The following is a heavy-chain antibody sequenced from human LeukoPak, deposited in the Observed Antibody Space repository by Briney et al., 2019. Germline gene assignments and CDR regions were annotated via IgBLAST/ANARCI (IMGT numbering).Heavy chain of an antibody. Sequence: PEASVKVSCKASGGTFSSYVISWVRQAPGQGPEWMGGIIPIFGTANYAQKFQGRVTITTDESTSTAYMELSSLRSEDTAVYYCARDLEWYFDLWGRGTLVTVSS. CDR1: GGTFSSYV. CDR3: ARDLEWYFDL. J-gene: IGHJ2*01. V-gene: IGHV1-69*05. CDR2: IIPIFGTA.